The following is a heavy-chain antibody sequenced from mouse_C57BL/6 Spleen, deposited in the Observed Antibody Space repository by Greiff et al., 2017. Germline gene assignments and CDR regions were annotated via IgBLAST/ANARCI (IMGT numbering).Heavy chain of an antibody. J-gene: IGHJ3*01. CDR2: INPNNGGT. CDR3: AREWVDYYGSSYKGFAY. V-gene: IGHV1-22*01. Sequence: VQLKESGPELVKPGASVKMSCKASGYTFTDYNMHWVKQSHGKSLEWIGYINPNNGGTSYNQKFKGKATLTVDKSSSTAYMELRSLTAEDSAVCYGAREWVDYYGSSYKGFAYWGQGTLVTVSA. D-gene: IGHD1-1*01. CDR1: GYTFTDYN.